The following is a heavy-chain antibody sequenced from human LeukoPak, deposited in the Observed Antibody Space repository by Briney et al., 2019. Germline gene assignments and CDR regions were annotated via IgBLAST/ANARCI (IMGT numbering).Heavy chain of an antibody. CDR1: GXTFSTYW. CDR2: INSDGSSP. CDR3: ARWGSSGWYPMDV. V-gene: IGHV3-74*01. D-gene: IGHD6-19*01. J-gene: IGHJ6*02. Sequence: GGSLRLSCAASGXTFSTYWMHWVRQAPGKGRVWVSCINSDGSSPSYADSVKGRFTISRDNAKNTVYLQMNSLRAEDTAVYYCARWGSSGWYPMDVWGQGTPVTVSS.